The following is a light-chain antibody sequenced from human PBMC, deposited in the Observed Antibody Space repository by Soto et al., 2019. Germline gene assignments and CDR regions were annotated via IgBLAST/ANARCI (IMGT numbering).Light chain of an antibody. J-gene: IGKJ1*01. CDR1: QSVSSN. V-gene: IGKV3-15*01. CDR2: GAS. Sequence: EIVMTQSPATLSVSAGERATLSCRASQSVSSNLAWYQQKPGQAPRLLIYGASTRATGIPARFSGSGSGTDFSLIISSLEPEDFAVYYCQQRSVWPRTFGQGTKVDI. CDR3: QQRSVWPRT.